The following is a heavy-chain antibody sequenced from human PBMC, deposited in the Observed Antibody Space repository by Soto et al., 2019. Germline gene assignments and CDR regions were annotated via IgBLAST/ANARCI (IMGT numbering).Heavy chain of an antibody. CDR1: GFTFSSYG. Sequence: GGSLRLSCAASGFTFSSYGMHWVRQAPGKGLEWVAVIWYDGSNKYYADSVKGRFTISRDNSKNTLYLQMNSLRAEDTAVYYCARDSGYSSSPVDYWGQGTLVTVSS. D-gene: IGHD6-6*01. CDR2: IWYDGSNK. J-gene: IGHJ4*02. CDR3: ARDSGYSSSPVDY. V-gene: IGHV3-33*01.